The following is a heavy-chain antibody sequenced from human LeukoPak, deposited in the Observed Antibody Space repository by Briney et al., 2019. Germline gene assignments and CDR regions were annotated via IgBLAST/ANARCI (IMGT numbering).Heavy chain of an antibody. Sequence: PSEILSLTCAVYGGSFSGYYWSWIRQPPGKGLEWIGEINHSGSTNYNPSLKSRVTISVDTSKNQFSLKLSSVTAADTAVYYCARVTGERNRRIAAAGTGRWFDPWGQGTLVTVSS. D-gene: IGHD6-13*01. V-gene: IGHV4-34*01. CDR1: GGSFSGYY. CDR3: ARVTGERNRRIAAAGTGRWFDP. J-gene: IGHJ5*02. CDR2: INHSGST.